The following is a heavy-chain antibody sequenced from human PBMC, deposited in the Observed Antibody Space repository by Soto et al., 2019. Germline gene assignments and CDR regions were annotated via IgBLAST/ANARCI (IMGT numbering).Heavy chain of an antibody. D-gene: IGHD3-9*01. CDR3: AREVYYDILTGPVGVDP. CDR1: GYTFTSYD. J-gene: IGHJ5*02. Sequence: ASVKVSCNASGYTFTSYDINWVRQATGQGLEWMGWMNPNSGNTGYAQKFQGRVTMTRNTSISTAYMELSSLRSEDTAVYYCAREVYYDILTGPVGVDPWGQGTLVTVSS. CDR2: MNPNSGNT. V-gene: IGHV1-8*01.